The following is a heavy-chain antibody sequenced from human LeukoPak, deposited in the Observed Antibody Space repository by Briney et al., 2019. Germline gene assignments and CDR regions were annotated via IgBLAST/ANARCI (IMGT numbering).Heavy chain of an antibody. Sequence: SETLSLTCSISGGYISSYYWSWIRQPPGKGLEWIGNIYYSGSTNYNPSLKSRVTMSVDTSKNQFSLKLSSVTAADTAVYYCARDVGYYYDSSGYPPFGYWGQGTLVTVSS. CDR3: ARDVGYYYDSSGYPPFGY. V-gene: IGHV4-59*01. CDR2: IYYSGST. J-gene: IGHJ4*02. D-gene: IGHD3-22*01. CDR1: GGYISSYY.